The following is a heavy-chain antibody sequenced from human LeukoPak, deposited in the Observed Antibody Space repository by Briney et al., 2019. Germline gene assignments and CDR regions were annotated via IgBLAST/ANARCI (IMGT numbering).Heavy chain of an antibody. CDR3: AREGRRLLWFGEFGY. CDR2: ISSSGSTI. V-gene: IGHV3-11*04. CDR1: GFTFSDYY. Sequence: GGSLRLSCAAPGFTFSDYYMSWIRQAPGKGLEWVSYISSSGSTIYYADSVKGRFTISRDNSKNTLHLQMNSLRAEDTAVYYCAREGRRLLWFGEFGYWGQGTLVTVSS. J-gene: IGHJ4*02. D-gene: IGHD3-10*01.